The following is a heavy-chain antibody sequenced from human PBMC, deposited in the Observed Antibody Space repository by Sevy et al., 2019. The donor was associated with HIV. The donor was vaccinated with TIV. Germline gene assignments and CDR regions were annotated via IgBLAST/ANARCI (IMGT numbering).Heavy chain of an antibody. J-gene: IGHJ6*02. D-gene: IGHD5-12*01. CDR2: TSYDGSRN. V-gene: IGHV3-30-3*01. CDR3: AREIDVDIGATHARYDYYYGMDA. Sequence: GGSLSLSCAASGFTFSTYAMHWVRQAPGKGLEWVALTSYDGSRNYYADSVKGRVTISRDDSKNTLYPQLNSMRPEDTAVYYCAREIDVDIGATHARYDYYYGMDAWGQGTTVTVSS. CDR1: GFTFSTYA.